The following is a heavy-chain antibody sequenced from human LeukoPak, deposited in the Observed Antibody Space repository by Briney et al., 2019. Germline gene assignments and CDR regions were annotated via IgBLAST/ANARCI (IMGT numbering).Heavy chain of an antibody. D-gene: IGHD3-9*01. CDR2: IYYSGST. CDR1: GGSISSYY. Sequence: PSETLSLTCTVSGGSISSYYWSWIRQPPGKGLEWIGYIYYSGSTNYNPSLKSRVTISVDTSKNQFSLKLSSVTAADTAVYYCARAPYDILTGYRNRYYYYGMDVWGQGTTVTVSS. CDR3: ARAPYDILTGYRNRYYYYGMDV. V-gene: IGHV4-59*01. J-gene: IGHJ6*02.